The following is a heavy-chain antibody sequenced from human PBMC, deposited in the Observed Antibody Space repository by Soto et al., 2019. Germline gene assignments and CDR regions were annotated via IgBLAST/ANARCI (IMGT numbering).Heavy chain of an antibody. CDR2: ISYDGDNK. D-gene: IGHD5-12*01. CDR1: GFTFRNYG. J-gene: IGHJ6*02. V-gene: IGHV3-30*03. Sequence: SLRLSCTPSGFTFRNYGLHWVRQAPGKGLEWVALISYDGDNKYYTDSVRGRFTVSRDNFKNTLFLQMDSLRPEDTGVYYCVKKIMGYAAHSDAVDVWGQGTTVTVSS. CDR3: VKKIMGYAAHSDAVDV.